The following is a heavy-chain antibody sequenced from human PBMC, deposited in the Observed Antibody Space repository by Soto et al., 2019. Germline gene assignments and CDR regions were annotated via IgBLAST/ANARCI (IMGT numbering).Heavy chain of an antibody. CDR3: ARGEQYSGRIFDY. V-gene: IGHV6-1*01. Sequence: SQTLSLTCAITGDSVSSNSAGWSWVRQSPSRGLEWLGRTYYRSKWYYEYAVSVRGRITINPDTSKNQYSLQLNSVTPENTAVYFCARGEQYSGRIFDYWGQGTLVTVSS. J-gene: IGHJ4*01. CDR2: TYYRSKWYY. D-gene: IGHD1-26*01. CDR1: GDSVSSNSAG.